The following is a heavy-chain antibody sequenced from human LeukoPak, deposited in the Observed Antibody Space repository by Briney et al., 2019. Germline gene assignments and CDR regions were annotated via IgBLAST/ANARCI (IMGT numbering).Heavy chain of an antibody. CDR2: MNPNSGNT. CDR1: GYTFTGYY. D-gene: IGHD1-14*01. J-gene: IGHJ3*02. CDR3: ARSPGMRSSRAFDI. V-gene: IGHV1-8*02. Sequence: GASVKVSCKASGYTFTGYYMHWVRQATGQGLEWMGWMNPNSGNTGYAQKFQGRVTMTRNTSISTAYMELSSLRSEDTAVYYCARSPGMRSSRAFDIWGQGTMVTVSS.